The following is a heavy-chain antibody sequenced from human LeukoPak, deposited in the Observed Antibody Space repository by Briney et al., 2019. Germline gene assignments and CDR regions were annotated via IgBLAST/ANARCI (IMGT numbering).Heavy chain of an antibody. J-gene: IGHJ5*02. D-gene: IGHD2-2*01. CDR3: ARDRDIVVVPAARNWLDP. V-gene: IGHV1-46*01. Sequence: ASVKVSCKASGYTFTSYYMQWVRQGPGQGLEWMGIINPSGGSTSYAQKFQGRVTMTRDTSTSTVYMELSSLRSEDTAVYYCARDRDIVVVPAARNWLDPWGQGTLVTVSS. CDR2: INPSGGST. CDR1: GYTFTSYY.